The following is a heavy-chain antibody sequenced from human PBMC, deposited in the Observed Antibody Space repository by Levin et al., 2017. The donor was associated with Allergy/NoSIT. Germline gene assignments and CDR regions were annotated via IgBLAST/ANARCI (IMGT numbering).Heavy chain of an antibody. J-gene: IGHJ6*03. V-gene: IGHV3-74*01. CDR1: GFTFSTYW. CDR2: IHSDGSSP. Sequence: AGGSLRLSCAASGFTFSTYWMHWVRQAPGKGLVWVSRIHSDGSSPNYADSVKGRFTISRDNANNTLYLQMHSLRAEDTAVYYCAREGIAVAGTYYYYYMDVWGKGTTVTVSS. CDR3: AREGIAVAGTYYYYYMDV. D-gene: IGHD6-19*01.